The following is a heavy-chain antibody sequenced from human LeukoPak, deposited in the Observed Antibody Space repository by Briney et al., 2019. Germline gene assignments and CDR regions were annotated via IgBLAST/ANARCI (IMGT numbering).Heavy chain of an antibody. CDR2: IIPIFGTA. CDR1: GGTFSSYA. CDR3: ARVGVLLWFGEPSSTWFDP. J-gene: IGHJ5*02. V-gene: IGHV1-69*13. Sequence: SVKVSCKASGGTFSSYAISWVRQAPGQGLEWMGGIIPIFGTANYAQKFQGRVTITADESTSTAYMELSSLRSEDTAVYYCARVGVLLWFGEPSSTWFDPWGQGTLVTVSS. D-gene: IGHD3-10*01.